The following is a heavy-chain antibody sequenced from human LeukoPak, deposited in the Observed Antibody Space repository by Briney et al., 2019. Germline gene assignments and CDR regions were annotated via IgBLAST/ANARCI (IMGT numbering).Heavy chain of an antibody. CDR1: GFSISSGQY. J-gene: IGHJ6*03. CDR3: ARARGHVVISTAPPNFYMDV. Sequence: SETLSLTCVVSGFSISSGQYWGLLRQTPGEGLEWIAVMYHSGSTYYNPSLKSRVTISIDTSQNQLSLSLRWMTAADTGVYDCARARGHVVISTAPPNFYMDVWGKGTTVTVSS. V-gene: IGHV4-38-2*01. D-gene: IGHD4-23*01. CDR2: MYHSGST.